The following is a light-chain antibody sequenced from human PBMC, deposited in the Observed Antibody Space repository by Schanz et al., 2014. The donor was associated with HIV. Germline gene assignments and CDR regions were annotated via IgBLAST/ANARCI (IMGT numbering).Light chain of an antibody. CDR3: ISYTRDTVL. CDR1: SSDVGSYNL. J-gene: IGLJ2*01. Sequence: QSALTQPASVSGSPGQSITISCTGTSSDVGSYNLVSWYRQHPGKVPKVMIYEVTKRPSGVSNRFSGSKSGNTASLTISGLQPEDEADYYCISYTRDTVLFGGGTKLTVL. CDR2: EVT. V-gene: IGLV2-14*02.